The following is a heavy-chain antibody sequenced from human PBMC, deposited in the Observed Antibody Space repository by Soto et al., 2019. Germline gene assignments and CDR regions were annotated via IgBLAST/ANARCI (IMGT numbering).Heavy chain of an antibody. J-gene: IGHJ5*02. CDR3: ARDFMARGRDSNWFDT. V-gene: IGHV3-74*03. Sequence: GGSLSLSCAASGFIFSSYWMHWVRQVPGKGPVWVARINSDGRNTKYTDSVKGRFTISRDNAKNTLYLQMSSLRAEDTAVYYCARDFMARGRDSNWFDTWGQGTVVTGSS. CDR2: INSDGRNT. CDR1: GFIFSSYW. D-gene: IGHD3-10*01.